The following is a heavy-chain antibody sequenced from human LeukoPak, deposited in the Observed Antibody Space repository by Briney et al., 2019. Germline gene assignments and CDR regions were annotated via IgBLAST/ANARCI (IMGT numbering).Heavy chain of an antibody. J-gene: IGHJ6*03. Sequence: GGSLRLSCAASGFTFSSYSMNWVRQAPGKGLEWVSYISSSSTIYYADSVKGRFTISRDNAKNSLYLQMNSLRAEDTAVYYCARVGGSRTNGVCYTYVSSWYGNYMDVWGKGTTVTVSS. CDR3: ARVGGSRTNGVCYTYVSSWYGNYMDV. V-gene: IGHV3-48*01. D-gene: IGHD2-8*01. CDR2: ISSSSTI. CDR1: GFTFSSYS.